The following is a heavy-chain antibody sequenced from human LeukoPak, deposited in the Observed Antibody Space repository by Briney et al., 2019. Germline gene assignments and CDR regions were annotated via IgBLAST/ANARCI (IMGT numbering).Heavy chain of an antibody. CDR1: GGSFSGYY. CDR2: INQSGST. V-gene: IGHV4-34*01. CDR3: ARAIVVVPAAPAGWFDP. Sequence: SETLSLTCAVYGGSFSGYYWSWIRQPPGKGLEWIGEINQSGSTNYNPSLKSRVTISVDRSKNQFSLKLSSVTAADTAVYYCARAIVVVPAAPAGWFDPWGQGTLVTVSS. D-gene: IGHD2-2*01. J-gene: IGHJ5*02.